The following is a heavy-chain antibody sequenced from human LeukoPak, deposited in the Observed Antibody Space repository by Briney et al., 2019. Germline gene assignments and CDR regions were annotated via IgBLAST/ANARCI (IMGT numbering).Heavy chain of an antibody. CDR3: ARGPSYSSSWFDY. D-gene: IGHD6-13*01. J-gene: IGHJ4*02. CDR1: GGSFSGYY. CDR2: INHSGST. V-gene: IGHV4-34*01. Sequence: SETLSLTCAVYGGSFSGYYWSWIRQPPGKGLEWIGEINHSGSTNYNPSLKSRVTMSVDTSKNQFSLKLSSVTAADTAVYYCARGPSYSSSWFDYWGQGTLVTVSS.